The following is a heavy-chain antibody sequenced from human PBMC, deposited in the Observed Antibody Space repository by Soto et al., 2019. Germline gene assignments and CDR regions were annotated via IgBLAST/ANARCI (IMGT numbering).Heavy chain of an antibody. CDR3: AKGGFWVHYGMDV. CDR2: ISRSGDIT. CDR1: GSTFSAFC. J-gene: IGHJ6*02. D-gene: IGHD2-15*01. V-gene: IGHV3-23*01. Sequence: EVQLLESGGALAQPGGSLRLSCAASGSTFSAFCMNWVRQAPGKGLEWVSAISRSGDITYYADSLKGRFTISRDNSKNTLYLEMTSQTGDDTAVYYCAKGGFWVHYGMDVWGQGTTVIVSS.